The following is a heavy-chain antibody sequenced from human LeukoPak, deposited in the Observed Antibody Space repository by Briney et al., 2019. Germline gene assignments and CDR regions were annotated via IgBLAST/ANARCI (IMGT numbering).Heavy chain of an antibody. D-gene: IGHD3-22*01. CDR2: ISSSSSTI. CDR1: GFTFSSYS. J-gene: IGHJ4*02. Sequence: GGSLRLSCTASGFTFSSYSMNWVPQAPGKGLEWVSYISSSSSTIYYADSVKGRFTISRDNSKNTLFLQMNGLRAEDTAIYYCAKDLHYNYDNSGYMSSFDYWGQGTVVTVSS. CDR3: AKDLHYNYDNSGYMSSFDY. V-gene: IGHV3-48*01.